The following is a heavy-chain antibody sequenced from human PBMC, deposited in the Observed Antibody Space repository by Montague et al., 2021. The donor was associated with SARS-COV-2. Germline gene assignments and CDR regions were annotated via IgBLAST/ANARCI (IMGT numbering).Heavy chain of an antibody. V-gene: IGHV4-59*02. CDR2: IFHSGIT. D-gene: IGHD1-20*01. J-gene: IGHJ5*02. CDR3: ARTEYNWNDWFDP. Sequence: SETLSLTCSVSGGSVSGYYWSWIRQSPGKGLEWIGYIFHSGITDYNPSLKSRVTISADMSKNQLSLQLNPVTAADSAVYYCARTEYNWNDWFDPWGQGTLVTVSS. CDR1: GGSVSGYY.